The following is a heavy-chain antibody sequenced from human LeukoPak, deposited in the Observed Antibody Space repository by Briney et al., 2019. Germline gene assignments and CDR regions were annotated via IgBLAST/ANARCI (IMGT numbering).Heavy chain of an antibody. CDR2: IYHSGST. V-gene: IGHV4-30-2*01. CDR1: GGSISSGGYS. J-gene: IGHJ3*02. Sequence: PSQTLSLTCAVSGGSISSGGYSWSWIRQPPGKGLEWIGYIYHSGSTYYNPSLKSRVTISVDTSKNQFSLKLSSVTAADTAVYYCASALSRGWAVAFDIWGQGTMVTVSS. CDR3: ASALSRGWAVAFDI. D-gene: IGHD3-16*01.